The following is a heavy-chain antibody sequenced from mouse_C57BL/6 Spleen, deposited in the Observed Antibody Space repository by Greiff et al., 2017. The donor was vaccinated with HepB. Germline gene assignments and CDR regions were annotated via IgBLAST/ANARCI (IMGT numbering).Heavy chain of an antibody. V-gene: IGHV1-62-2*01. Sequence: QVHVKQSGAELVKPGASVKLSCKASGYTFTEYTIHWVKQRSGQGLEWIGWFYPGSGSIKYNEKFKDKATLTADKSSSTVYMELSRLTSEDSAVYFCARHERGGYYDYDGPYAMDYWGQGTSVTVSS. CDR2: FYPGSGSI. D-gene: IGHD2-4*01. CDR3: ARHERGGYYDYDGPYAMDY. CDR1: GYTFTEYT. J-gene: IGHJ4*01.